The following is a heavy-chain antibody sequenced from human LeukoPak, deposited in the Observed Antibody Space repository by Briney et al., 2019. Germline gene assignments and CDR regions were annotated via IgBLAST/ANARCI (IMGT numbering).Heavy chain of an antibody. CDR3: ASLSIAAPHIDY. CDR2: IYHSGST. J-gene: IGHJ4*02. D-gene: IGHD6-6*01. CDR1: GYSISSGYY. V-gene: IGHV4-38-2*02. Sequence: SETLSLTCTVSGYSISSGYYWGWIRQPPGKGLEWIGSIYHSGSTYYNPSLKSRVTTSVDTPKNQFSLKLSSVTAADTAVYYCASLSIAAPHIDYWGQGTLVTVSS.